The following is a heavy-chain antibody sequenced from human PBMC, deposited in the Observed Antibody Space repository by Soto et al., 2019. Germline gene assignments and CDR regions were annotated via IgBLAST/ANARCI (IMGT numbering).Heavy chain of an antibody. V-gene: IGHV3-15*07. Sequence: EVQLVESGGGWEKPGGSLTLSCVASGFTFGDAWMNWVRQAAGKGLEWVGHVKTKSEGETTDYAAPVKGRFTIWRDDSTNTLYLQMNSLKSEDTGKYFCTTLGPSWGQETQVTVSS. CDR3: TTLGPS. J-gene: IGHJ5*02. CDR2: VKTKSEGETT. CDR1: GFTFGDAW.